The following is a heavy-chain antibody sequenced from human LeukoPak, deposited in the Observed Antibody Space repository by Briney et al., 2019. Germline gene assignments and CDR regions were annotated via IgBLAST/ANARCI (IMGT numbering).Heavy chain of an antibody. V-gene: IGHV1-69*06. CDR3: ARDFQGTGYSYGYFDY. CDR1: GGTFSSYA. CDR2: IIPIFGTA. J-gene: IGHJ4*02. Sequence: SVKVSCKASGGTFSSYAISWVRQAPGQGLEWMGGIIPIFGTANYAQKFQGRVTITADKSTSTAYMELSSLRSEDTAVYYCARDFQGTGYSYGYFDYWGQGTLVTVSS. D-gene: IGHD5-18*01.